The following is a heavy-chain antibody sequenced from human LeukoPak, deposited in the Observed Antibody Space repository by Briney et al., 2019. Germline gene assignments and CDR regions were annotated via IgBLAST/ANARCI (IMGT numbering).Heavy chain of an antibody. CDR1: GFTVSNNH. V-gene: IGHV3-23*01. CDR2: ITSSGSGT. Sequence: GGSLRLSCAASGFTVSNNHMNWVRQAAGKGLEWVSTITSSGSGTYYAHSVKGRFTVSRDNSKNTLYLQMNSLRAEDTAVYYCAKDRGSGWYGFDYWGQGTLVTVSS. J-gene: IGHJ4*02. D-gene: IGHD6-19*01. CDR3: AKDRGSGWYGFDY.